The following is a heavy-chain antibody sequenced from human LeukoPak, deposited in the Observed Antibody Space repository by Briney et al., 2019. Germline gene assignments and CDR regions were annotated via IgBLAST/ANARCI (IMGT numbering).Heavy chain of an antibody. V-gene: IGHV1-24*01. CDR2: FDPEDGET. J-gene: IGHJ3*02. Sequence: ASVKVSCKVSGYTLTELSMHWVRQAPGKGLEWMGGFDPEDGETIYAQKFQGRVTMTTDTSTSTAYMELRSLRSDDTAVYYCAKLDAFDIWGQGTMVTVSS. CDR3: AKLDAFDI. CDR1: GYTLTELS. D-gene: IGHD4-23*01.